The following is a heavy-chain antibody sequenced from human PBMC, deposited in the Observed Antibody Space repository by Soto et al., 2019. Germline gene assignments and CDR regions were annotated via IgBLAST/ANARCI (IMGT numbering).Heavy chain of an antibody. CDR2: ISAYNGNT. V-gene: IGHV1-18*04. CDR1: GYTFTYYH. Sequence: ASVKVSCKASGYTFTYYHVHWVRQAPGQGLEWMGWISAYNGNTNYAQKLQGRVTMTTDTSTSTAYMELRSLRSDDTAVYYCARGGIAVAGTVWYFDLWGRGTLVTVSS. J-gene: IGHJ2*01. CDR3: ARGGIAVAGTVWYFDL. D-gene: IGHD6-19*01.